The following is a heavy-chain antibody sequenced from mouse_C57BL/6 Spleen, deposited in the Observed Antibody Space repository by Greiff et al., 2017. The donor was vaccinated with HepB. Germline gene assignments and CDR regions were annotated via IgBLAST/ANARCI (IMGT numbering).Heavy chain of an antibody. D-gene: IGHD2-2*01. J-gene: IGHJ4*01. V-gene: IGHV1-47*01. CDR3: ARGGYDDGYYAMDY. Sequence: QVQLKQSGAELVKPGASVKMSCKASGYTFTTYPIEWMKQNHGKSLEWIGNFHPYNDDTKYNEKFKGKATLTVDKSSSTVYLELSRLTSDDSAVYYCARGGYDDGYYAMDYWGQGTSVTVS. CDR1: GYTFTTYP. CDR2: FHPYNDDT.